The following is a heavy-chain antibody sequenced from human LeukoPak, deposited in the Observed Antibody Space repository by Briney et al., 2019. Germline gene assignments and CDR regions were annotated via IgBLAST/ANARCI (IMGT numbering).Heavy chain of an antibody. CDR1: GFTFSSYE. Sequence: GGSLRLSCAASGFTFSSYELYWVRQAPGKGLEWVSYIRSGATTIKYADSVQGQFTISRDDAKRSLYLQMNSLRAEDTAIYYCGAGRQFVGAFDIWGQGTLVTVSS. CDR3: GAGRQFVGAFDI. D-gene: IGHD3-10*01. V-gene: IGHV3-48*03. J-gene: IGHJ3*02. CDR2: IRSGATTI.